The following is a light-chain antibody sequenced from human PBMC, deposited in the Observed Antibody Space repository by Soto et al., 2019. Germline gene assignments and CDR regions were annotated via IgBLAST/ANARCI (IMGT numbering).Light chain of an antibody. V-gene: IGKV1-39*01. Sequence: IQMTQSPSSLSASVGDRVTITCRASQRIGRYLNWYQQKSGRVPKLLIYAASSLHSGVPSRFSGGGSGTDFTLTISSLQPEDFATYYCQQSFSTPMYTFGQGTKLET. CDR3: QQSFSTPMYT. CDR2: AAS. J-gene: IGKJ2*01. CDR1: QRIGRY.